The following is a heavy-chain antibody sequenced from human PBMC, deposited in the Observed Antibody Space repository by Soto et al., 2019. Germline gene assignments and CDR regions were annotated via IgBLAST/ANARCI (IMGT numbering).Heavy chain of an antibody. CDR3: AREDGIVATDYYGMDV. Sequence: SETLSLTCTVSGGSISSYYWSWIRQPPGKGLEWIGYIYYSGSTNYNPSLKSRVTISVDTSKNQFSLKLSSVTAADTAVYYCAREDGIVATDYYGMDVWGQGTTVTVSS. J-gene: IGHJ6*02. CDR1: GGSISSYY. CDR2: IYYSGST. V-gene: IGHV4-59*01. D-gene: IGHD5-12*01.